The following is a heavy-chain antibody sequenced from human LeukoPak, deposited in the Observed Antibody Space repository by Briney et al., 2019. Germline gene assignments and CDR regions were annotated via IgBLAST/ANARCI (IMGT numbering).Heavy chain of an antibody. V-gene: IGHV4-34*01. D-gene: IGHD6-19*01. CDR3: ARLHLVSSGWHPMADS. Sequence: SETLSLTCAVYGGSFSSYYWSWIRQPPGKGLEWIGEINHSGSTNYKPSLKSRVTISVDTSKNQFSLKLNSVTAADTAVYYCARLHLVSSGWHPMADSWGQGTLVTVSS. CDR1: GGSFSSYY. J-gene: IGHJ4*02. CDR2: INHSGST.